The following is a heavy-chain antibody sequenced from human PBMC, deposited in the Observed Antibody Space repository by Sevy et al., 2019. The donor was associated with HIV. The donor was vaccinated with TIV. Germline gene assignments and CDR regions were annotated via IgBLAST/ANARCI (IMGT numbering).Heavy chain of an antibody. CDR3: VYDGYKRCVGDGNYYHCYMDV. V-gene: IGHV3-23*01. J-gene: IGHJ6*03. CDR2: ISGSGGST. CDR1: GFTFSSYA. D-gene: IGHD1-20*01. Sequence: GGSLRLSCAASGFTFSSYAMSWVRQAPGKGLEWVSAISGSGGSTYYADSVKGRFTISRDNAKNKRYLQMNSLRAEDTAVYYCVYDGYKRCVGDGNYYHCYMDVWSKGTRGSVAS.